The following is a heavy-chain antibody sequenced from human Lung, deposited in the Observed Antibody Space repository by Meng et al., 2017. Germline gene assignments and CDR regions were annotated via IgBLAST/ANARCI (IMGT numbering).Heavy chain of an antibody. Sequence: QGPLQESGPGLVKPSQTLSLTCIVSGGSISSSNYYWSWIRQPPGKGLEWSGHIYNSGSTYYNPSLKSRITISVDTSKNQFSLKLSSVTAADTAVYYCARGQKGYFNLWGRGTLVTVSS. CDR2: IYNSGST. CDR1: GGSISSSNYY. J-gene: IGHJ2*01. CDR3: ARGQKGYFNL. V-gene: IGHV4-30-4*01.